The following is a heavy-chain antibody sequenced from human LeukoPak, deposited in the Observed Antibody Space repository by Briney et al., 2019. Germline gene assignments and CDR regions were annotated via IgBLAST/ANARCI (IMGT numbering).Heavy chain of an antibody. CDR3: ARAVEMATIGDAFDI. Sequence: GGSLRLSCAASGFTFSSYWMSWVRQAPGKGLEWVANIKQDGSEKYYVDSVKGRFTISRDNAKNSLYLQMNSLRAEDTALYYCARAVEMATIGDAFDIWGQGTMVSVSS. CDR1: GFTFSSYW. CDR2: IKQDGSEK. D-gene: IGHD5-24*01. J-gene: IGHJ3*02. V-gene: IGHV3-7*03.